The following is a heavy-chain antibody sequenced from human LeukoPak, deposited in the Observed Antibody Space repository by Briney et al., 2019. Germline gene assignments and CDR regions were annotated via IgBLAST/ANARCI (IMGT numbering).Heavy chain of an antibody. D-gene: IGHD2-2*01. CDR3: ARANFLYCSSTTCLFDY. CDR1: GYTFTGYY. CDR2: INPNSGGT. Sequence: ASVKVSSKASGYTFTGYYMHWVRQAPGQGLEWMGWINPNSGGTNYAQKFQGRVTMTRDTSISTAHMEVSRLRSDDTAVYYCARANFLYCSSTTCLFDYWGQGTLVTVSS. J-gene: IGHJ4*02. V-gene: IGHV1-2*02.